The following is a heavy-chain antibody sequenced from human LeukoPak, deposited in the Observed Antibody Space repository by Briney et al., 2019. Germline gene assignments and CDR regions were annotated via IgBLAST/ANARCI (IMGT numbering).Heavy chain of an antibody. D-gene: IGHD6-13*01. CDR3: AKDFVAAAGRFDY. CDR1: GGSISSSSYY. CDR2: IYYSGST. V-gene: IGHV4-61*05. Sequence: SETLSLTCTVSGGSISSSSYYWGWIRQSPGKGLEWIGNIYYSGSTNYNPSLRSRVTMSVDTSKNQFSLKLSSVTAADTAIYYCAKDFVAAAGRFDYWGQGALVTVSS. J-gene: IGHJ4*02.